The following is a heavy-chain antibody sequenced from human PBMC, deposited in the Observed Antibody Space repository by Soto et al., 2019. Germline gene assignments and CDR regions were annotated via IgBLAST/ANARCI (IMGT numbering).Heavy chain of an antibody. CDR1: EYTFTSYD. Sequence: ASVQVSCKASEYTFTSYDIDWVRQATGQGREWMGWMNPNSGKTGYAQKFQSRLIMTRNTSITTAYMELSSLRSDDTAVYYCARGSGTGGVGYYYGLGLGXQGTTVTGTS. J-gene: IGHJ6*02. CDR2: MNPNSGKT. D-gene: IGHD3-16*01. V-gene: IGHV1-8*01. CDR3: ARGSGTGGVGYYYGLGL.